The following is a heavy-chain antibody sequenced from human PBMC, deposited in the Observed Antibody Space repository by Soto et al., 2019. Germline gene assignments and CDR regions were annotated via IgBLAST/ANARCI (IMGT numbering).Heavy chain of an antibody. J-gene: IGHJ4*02. CDR2: INSDGSTT. D-gene: IGHD6-6*01. CDR1: GILFNSNW. CDR3: VRDERYASSPRFDY. V-gene: IGHV3-74*01. Sequence: LSCAVSGILFNSNWMHWVRQAPGKGLVWVSRINSDGSTTSYADSVRGRFTISRDNAKNTLYLQMNSLRAEDTAVYYCVRDERYASSPRFDYWGQGTLVTVSS.